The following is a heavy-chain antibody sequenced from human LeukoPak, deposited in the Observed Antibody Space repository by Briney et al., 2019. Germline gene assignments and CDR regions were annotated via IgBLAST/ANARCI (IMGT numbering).Heavy chain of an antibody. CDR1: GFTFSSYG. D-gene: IGHD3-22*01. J-gene: IGHJ4*02. Sequence: GGSLRLSCAASGFTFSSYGMHWVRQAPGKGLEWVAVISYDGSNKYYADSVKGRFTISRDNSKNTLYLQMNSLRAEDTAVYYCAKDSPYYDSSGYSDYWGQGTLVTVSS. CDR3: AKDSPYYDSSGYSDY. V-gene: IGHV3-30*18. CDR2: ISYDGSNK.